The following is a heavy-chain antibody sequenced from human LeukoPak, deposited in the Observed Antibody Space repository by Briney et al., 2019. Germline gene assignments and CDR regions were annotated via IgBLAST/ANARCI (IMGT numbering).Heavy chain of an antibody. Sequence: SVKVSCKASGGTFSSYAISWVRQAPGQGLEWMGGIIPIFGTANYTQKFQGRVTITADESTSTAYMELSSLRSEDTAVYYCARELLWFGELSHYYGMDVWGQGTTVTVSS. CDR3: ARELLWFGELSHYYGMDV. CDR2: IIPIFGTA. V-gene: IGHV1-69*13. J-gene: IGHJ6*02. D-gene: IGHD3-10*01. CDR1: GGTFSSYA.